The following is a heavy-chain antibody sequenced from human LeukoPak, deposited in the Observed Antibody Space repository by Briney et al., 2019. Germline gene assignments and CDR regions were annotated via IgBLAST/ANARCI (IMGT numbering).Heavy chain of an antibody. D-gene: IGHD2-21*02. Sequence: ASVKVSCKASGYTFSRHSLNWVRQVPGQGLEWLGWISTNTGNPTYGQDLSGRLVFSLDTSVSTAYLQINSLTAEDTAVYYCARDGDGQYERSGDNSFDLWGQGTMVTVS. CDR3: ARDGDGQYERSGDNSFDL. CDR1: GYTFSRHS. CDR2: ISTNTGNP. J-gene: IGHJ3*01. V-gene: IGHV7-4-1*02.